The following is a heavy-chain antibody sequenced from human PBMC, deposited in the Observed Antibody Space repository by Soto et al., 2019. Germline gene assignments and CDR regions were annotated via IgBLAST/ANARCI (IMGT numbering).Heavy chain of an antibody. CDR3: SYVNLGPRAC. Sequence: GEEPRHPWCASGEMLRHCCMHGCRQAPKKKKVWVSRVNPDGTITTHADSVKGRFTISRDNAKNTLYLQMNSLGVEDTALNYCSYVNLGPRACRGQGST. V-gene: IGHV3-74*01. CDR2: VNPDGTIT. J-gene: IGHJ6*01. D-gene: IGHD3-16*01. CDR1: GEMLRHCC.